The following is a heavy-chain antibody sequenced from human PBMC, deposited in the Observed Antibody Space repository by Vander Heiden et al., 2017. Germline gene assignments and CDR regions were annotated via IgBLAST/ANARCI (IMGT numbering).Heavy chain of an antibody. D-gene: IGHD3-22*01. V-gene: IGHV1-69*01. CDR2: IIPIFGTA. J-gene: IGHJ3*02. CDR1: GGTFSSYA. Sequence: QVQLVQSGAEVKKPGSSVKVSCKAYGGTFSSYAFSWVRQAPGQGLEWMGGIIPIFGTANYAQKFQGRVTITADESTSTAYMELSSLRSEDTAVYYCARVTGGYYDSSGYGAFDIWGQGTMVTVSS. CDR3: ARVTGGYYDSSGYGAFDI.